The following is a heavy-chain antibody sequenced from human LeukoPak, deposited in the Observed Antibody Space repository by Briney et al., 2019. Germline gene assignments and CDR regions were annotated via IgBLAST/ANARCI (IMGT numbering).Heavy chain of an antibody. Sequence: ASVKVSCKASGYTFTSYGISWVRQATGQGLEWMGWMNPNSGNTGYAQKFQGRVTMTRNTSISTAYMELSSLRSEDTAVYYCARNIMVRGVKGLYCWGQGTLVTVSS. D-gene: IGHD3-10*01. CDR2: MNPNSGNT. J-gene: IGHJ4*02. CDR3: ARNIMVRGVKGLYC. CDR1: GYTFTSYG. V-gene: IGHV1-8*02.